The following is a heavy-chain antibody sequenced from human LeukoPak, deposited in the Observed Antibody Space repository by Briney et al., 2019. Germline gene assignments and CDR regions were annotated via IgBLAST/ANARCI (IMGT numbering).Heavy chain of an antibody. CDR1: GFTFSSYG. V-gene: IGHV3-30*02. Sequence: GGSLRLSCAASGFTFSSYGMHWVRQAPGKGLEWVAFIRYDGSNKYYADSVKGRFTISRDNSKNTLYLQMNSLRAEDTAVYYCAKGGVVPAAQLDYWGQGTLVTVSS. CDR3: AKGGVVPAAQLDY. D-gene: IGHD2-2*01. J-gene: IGHJ4*02. CDR2: IRYDGSNK.